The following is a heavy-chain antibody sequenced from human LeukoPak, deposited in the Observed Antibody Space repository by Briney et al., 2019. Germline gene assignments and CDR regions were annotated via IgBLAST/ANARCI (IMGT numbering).Heavy chain of an antibody. J-gene: IGHJ4*02. D-gene: IGHD6-13*01. V-gene: IGHV3-30*04. CDR2: ISYDGSNK. CDR1: GFTFSSYA. Sequence: QPGRSLRLSCAASGFTFSSYAMHWVRQAPGKGLEWVAVISYDGSNKYYADSVKGRFTISRDNSKNTLYLQMNSLRAEDTAVYYCARDPSSSWYFDYWGQGTLVTVSS. CDR3: ARDPSSSWYFDY.